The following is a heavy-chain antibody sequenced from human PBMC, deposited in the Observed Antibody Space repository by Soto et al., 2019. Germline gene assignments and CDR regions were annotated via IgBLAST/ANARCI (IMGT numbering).Heavy chain of an antibody. CDR1: GFTFSSYS. CDR2: ISSSSSYI. J-gene: IGHJ5*02. D-gene: IGHD1-26*01. Sequence: EVQLVESGGGLVKPGGSLRLSCAASGFTFSSYSMNWVRQAPGKGLEWVSSISSSSSYIYYADSVKGRFTISRDNAKNSLYLQMNSLRAEDTAVYYCARDPNIVGATTDLLTGWFDPWGQGTLVTVSS. CDR3: ARDPNIVGATTDLLTGWFDP. V-gene: IGHV3-21*01.